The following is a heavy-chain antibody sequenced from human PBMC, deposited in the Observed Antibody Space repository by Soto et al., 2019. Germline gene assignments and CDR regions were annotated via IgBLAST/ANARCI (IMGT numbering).Heavy chain of an antibody. V-gene: IGHV3-7*05. D-gene: IGHD6-13*01. CDR3: AREWQQQLALPGDYYYYGMDV. CDR2: IKQDGSEK. J-gene: IGHJ6*02. Sequence: GGSLRLSCAASGFTFSSYWMSWVRQAPGKGLEWVANIKQDGSEKYYVDSVKGRFTISRDNAKNSLYLQMNSLRAEDTAVYYCAREWQQQLALPGDYYYYGMDVWGQGTTVTVSS. CDR1: GFTFSSYW.